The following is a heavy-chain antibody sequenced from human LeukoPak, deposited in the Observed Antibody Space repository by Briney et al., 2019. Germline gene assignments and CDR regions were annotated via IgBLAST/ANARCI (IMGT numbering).Heavy chain of an antibody. J-gene: IGHJ3*02. V-gene: IGHV1-2*02. CDR1: GYTFTGYY. Sequence: PGGSLRLSCAASGYTFTGYYMHWVRQAPGQGLEWMGWINPNSGGTNYAQKFQGRVTMTRDTSISTAYMELSRLRSDDTAVYYCARRAVASDAFDIWGQGTMVTVSS. D-gene: IGHD6-19*01. CDR3: ARRAVASDAFDI. CDR2: INPNSGGT.